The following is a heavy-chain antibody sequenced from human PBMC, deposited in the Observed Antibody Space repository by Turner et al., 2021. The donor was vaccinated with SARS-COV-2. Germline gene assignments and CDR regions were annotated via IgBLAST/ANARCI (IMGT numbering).Heavy chain of an antibody. CDR1: GFTFSSYR. Sequence: EVQLVESGGGLVKPGGSLRLSCSASGFTFSSYRMNWVRQAPGKGLEWVSSIRSSSSYIYYADSVKGRFTISRDNAKNSLYLQMNSLRAEDTAVYYCARSPTAPGYYYDSSGYYTPYYFDYWGQGTLVTVSS. CDR2: IRSSSSYI. CDR3: ARSPTAPGYYYDSSGYYTPYYFDY. D-gene: IGHD3-22*01. V-gene: IGHV3-21*01. J-gene: IGHJ4*02.